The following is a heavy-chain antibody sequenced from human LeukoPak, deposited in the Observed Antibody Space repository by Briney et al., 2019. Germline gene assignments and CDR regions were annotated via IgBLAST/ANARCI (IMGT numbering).Heavy chain of an antibody. CDR3: ARSPVSSSTGHYFDY. Sequence: SETLSLTCTVSGGSISRGGYYWSRIRQHPGKGLEWIGYIYYSGSTYYNPSLKSRLTISVDTSKNQFSLKLTSVTAADTAVYYCARSPVSSSTGHYFDYWGQGTLVTVSS. CDR2: IYYSGST. V-gene: IGHV4-31*03. J-gene: IGHJ4*02. CDR1: GGSISRGGYY. D-gene: IGHD2-2*01.